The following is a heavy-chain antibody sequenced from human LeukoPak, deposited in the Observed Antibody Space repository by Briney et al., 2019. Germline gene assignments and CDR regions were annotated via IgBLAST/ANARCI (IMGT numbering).Heavy chain of an antibody. CDR3: AKFSYGDYVA. CDR2: IRHDETEK. CDR1: GFVFSKNG. Sequence: SGGSLRLSCAASGFVFSKNGMHWVRQAPGKGLEWVAFIRHDETEKYYADSVKGRLTISRDNSKNTLSLQMTSLRFDDTALYYCAKFSYGDYVAWGPGTLVTVSS. D-gene: IGHD4-17*01. V-gene: IGHV3-30*02. J-gene: IGHJ5*02.